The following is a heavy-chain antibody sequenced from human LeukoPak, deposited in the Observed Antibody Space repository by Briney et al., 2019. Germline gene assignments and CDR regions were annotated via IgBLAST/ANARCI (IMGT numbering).Heavy chain of an antibody. V-gene: IGHV3-23*01. Sequence: PGGSLRLSCAGSGFAFSSYAVSWVRQAPGKGLEWVSAISGSGGSTYYADSVKGRFTISRDNSKNTLYLQMNSLRAEDTAVYYCAKAVTGYWYFDLWGRGTLVTV. CDR2: ISGSGGST. J-gene: IGHJ2*01. CDR1: GFAFSSYA. CDR3: AKAVTGYWYFDL. D-gene: IGHD6-19*01.